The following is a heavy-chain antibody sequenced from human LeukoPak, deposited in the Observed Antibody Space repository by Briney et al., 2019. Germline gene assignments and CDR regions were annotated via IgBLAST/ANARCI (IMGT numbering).Heavy chain of an antibody. D-gene: IGHD4-23*01. CDR2: FDPEDGET. Sequence: ASVKVSCKVSGYTLTELSMHWVRQAPGKGLEWRGGFDPEDGETIYAQKFQGRVTMTEDTSTDTAYMELSSLRSEDTAVYYCATDRWRGLYNWFDPWGQGTLVTVSS. CDR3: ATDRWRGLYNWFDP. J-gene: IGHJ5*02. CDR1: GYTLTELS. V-gene: IGHV1-24*01.